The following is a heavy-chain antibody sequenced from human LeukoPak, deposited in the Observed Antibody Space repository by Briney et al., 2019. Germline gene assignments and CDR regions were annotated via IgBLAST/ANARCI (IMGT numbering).Heavy chain of an antibody. CDR1: GFTFSSYA. V-gene: IGHV3-23*01. CDR2: ISGSGGST. CDR3: AKDPLYCSGGSCYDY. J-gene: IGHJ4*02. Sequence: GGSLRLSCAASGFTFSSYAMSWVRQAPGKGLEWVSAISGSGGSTYYADSVKGRFTISRDNSKNTLYLQMNSLRAEDTAVYYCAKDPLYCSGGSCYDYWGQGTLVTVAS. D-gene: IGHD2-15*01.